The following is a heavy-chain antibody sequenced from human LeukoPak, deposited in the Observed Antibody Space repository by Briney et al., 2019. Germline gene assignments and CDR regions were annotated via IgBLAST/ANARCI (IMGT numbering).Heavy chain of an antibody. CDR3: ARTRTDKVVAATPGVGYFDY. V-gene: IGHV3-66*01. D-gene: IGHD2-15*01. CDR1: GFTVSSNY. CDR2: IYSGGST. Sequence: GGSLRLSCAASGFTVSSNYMSWVRQAPGKGLEWVSVIYSGGSTYYADSVKGRFTISRDNSKNTLYLQMNSLRAEDTAVYYCARTRTDKVVAATPGVGYFDYWGQGTLATVSS. J-gene: IGHJ4*02.